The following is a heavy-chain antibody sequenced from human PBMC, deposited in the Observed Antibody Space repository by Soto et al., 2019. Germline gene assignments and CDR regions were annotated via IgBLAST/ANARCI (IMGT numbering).Heavy chain of an antibody. J-gene: IGHJ4*02. CDR3: ARARKYYYDSSGSIEEML. CDR2: IIPIFGTA. Sequence: ASVKVSCKASGGTFSSYAISWVRQAPGQGLEWMGGIIPIFGTANYAQKFQGRVTITADESTSTAYMELSSLRSEDTAVYYCARARKYYYDSSGSIEEMLWGQGTLVTVSS. CDR1: GGTFSSYA. D-gene: IGHD3-22*01. V-gene: IGHV1-69*13.